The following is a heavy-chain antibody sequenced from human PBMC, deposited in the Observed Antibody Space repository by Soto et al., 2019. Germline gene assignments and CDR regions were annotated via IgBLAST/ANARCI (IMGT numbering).Heavy chain of an antibody. CDR1: GFTFSNAW. CDR2: IKSKTNGGTT. Sequence: EVHLVESGGGSVESGGSLRLSCAASGFTFSNAWMSWVRQAPGKGLEWVGRIKSKTNGGTTDYAAPVIGRFTISRDDSKNMLYLQMNSLKTEDAAVYYCTTDDPINRNWGQGTLVTVSS. V-gene: IGHV3-15*05. CDR3: TTDDPINRN. J-gene: IGHJ4*02.